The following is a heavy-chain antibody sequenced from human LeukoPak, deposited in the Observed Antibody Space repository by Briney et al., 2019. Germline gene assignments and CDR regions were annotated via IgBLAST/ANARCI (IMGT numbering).Heavy chain of an antibody. V-gene: IGHV3-7*01. CDR3: AREGLQGLITMIEQGFDY. CDR1: GFTFSSYW. J-gene: IGHJ4*02. CDR2: IKQDGSEK. D-gene: IGHD3-22*01. Sequence: GGSLRLSCAASGFTFSSYWMSWVRQAPGKGLEWVANIKQDGSEKYYVDSVKGRFTISRDNAKNPLYLQMNSLRAEDTAVYYCAREGLQGLITMIEQGFDYWGQGTLVTVSS.